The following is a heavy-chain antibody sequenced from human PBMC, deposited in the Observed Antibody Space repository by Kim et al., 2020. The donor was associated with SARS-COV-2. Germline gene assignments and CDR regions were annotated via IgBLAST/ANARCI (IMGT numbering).Heavy chain of an antibody. D-gene: IGHD6-6*01. J-gene: IGHJ5*02. CDR2: ISWNSGSI. V-gene: IGHV3-9*01. CDR3: AKDSEYSSSSDGWFDP. CDR1: GFTFDDYA. Sequence: GGSLRLSCAASGFTFDDYAMHWVRQAPGKGLEWVSGISWNSGSIGYADSVKGRFTISRDNAKNSLYLQMNSLRAEDTALYYCAKDSEYSSSSDGWFDPWG.